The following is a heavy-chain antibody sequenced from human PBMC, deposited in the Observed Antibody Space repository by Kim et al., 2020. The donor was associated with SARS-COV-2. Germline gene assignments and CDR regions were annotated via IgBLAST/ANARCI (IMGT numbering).Heavy chain of an antibody. CDR3: ASGRGKEWGDWYFDY. Sequence: ASVKVSCKASGYTFTSYDINWVRQATGQGLEWMGWMNPNSGNTGYAQKFQGRVTMTRNTSISTAYMELSSLRSEDTAVYYCASGRGKEWGDWYFDYWGQGTLVTVSS. J-gene: IGHJ4*02. D-gene: IGHD3-3*01. CDR2: MNPNSGNT. CDR1: GYTFTSYD. V-gene: IGHV1-8*01.